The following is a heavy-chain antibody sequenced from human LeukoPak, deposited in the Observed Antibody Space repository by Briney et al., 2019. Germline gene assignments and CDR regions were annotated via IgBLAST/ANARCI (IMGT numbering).Heavy chain of an antibody. D-gene: IGHD2-2*01. J-gene: IGHJ4*02. CDR3: ARDREQYSSSWPYS. Sequence: PGGSLRLSCAASGFTFSAYGMHWVRQAPGKGLEWVAVISYDGGNKYYADSVKGRFTISRDNSKSTLFLQMSSLRTEDTAVYYCARDREQYSSSWPYSWGQGTLVTVSS. CDR1: GFTFSAYG. CDR2: ISYDGGNK. V-gene: IGHV3-30*03.